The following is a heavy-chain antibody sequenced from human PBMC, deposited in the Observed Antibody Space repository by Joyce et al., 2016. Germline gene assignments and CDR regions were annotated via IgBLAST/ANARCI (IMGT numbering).Heavy chain of an antibody. Sequence: QVQLVQSGTEMKKPGASVKVSCKASGYTLIVYYLHWVRQAPGQGLGWIGWINPHSGGTIYAQKVQGRITMTRDTSISTVYMELSSLRSDDTAIYYCARDSRPIAARTAGALYWGQGTLVTVSS. CDR3: ARDSRPIAARTAGALY. CDR2: INPHSGGT. CDR1: GYTLIVYY. D-gene: IGHD6-6*01. J-gene: IGHJ4*02. V-gene: IGHV1-2*02.